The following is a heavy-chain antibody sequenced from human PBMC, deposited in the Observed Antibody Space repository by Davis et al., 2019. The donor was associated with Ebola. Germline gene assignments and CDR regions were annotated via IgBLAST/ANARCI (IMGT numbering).Heavy chain of an antibody. J-gene: IGHJ5*02. CDR1: AASISSYY. CDR2: IYYSGST. D-gene: IGHD3-3*01. CDR3: ARPVLRFLEWHRGWFDP. V-gene: IGHV4-59*08. Sequence: SETLSLTCTVSAASISSYYWSWIRQPPGTGLEWIGYIYYSGSTNYNPSLKSRVTISVDTSKNQFSLKLSSVTAADTAVYYCARPVLRFLEWHRGWFDPWGQGTLVTVSS.